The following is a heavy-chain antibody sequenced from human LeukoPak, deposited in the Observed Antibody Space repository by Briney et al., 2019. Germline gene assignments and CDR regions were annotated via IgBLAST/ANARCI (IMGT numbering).Heavy chain of an antibody. CDR2: ISGSGANT. Sequence: GGPLRPSVGASGIAFSSYAMTWFRKAPGKGLEWVSAISGSGANTYYTDSVKGRFTISRDNSNNALYLQMNSLRAEDTAVYYCTKEVSQSYGRTWGQGTLVTVSS. D-gene: IGHD4-23*01. CDR3: TKEVSQSYGRT. CDR1: GIAFSSYA. V-gene: IGHV3-23*01. J-gene: IGHJ4*02.